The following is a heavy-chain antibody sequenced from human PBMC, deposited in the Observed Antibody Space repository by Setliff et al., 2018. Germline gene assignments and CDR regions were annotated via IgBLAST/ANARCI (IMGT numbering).Heavy chain of an antibody. Sequence: SETLSLTCTVYGVSFSDYYWGWVRQSPGKGLDWIGEINHSGSTNYNPSLKSRVTISVDTSKRQFSLKLTSVTAADMAVYYCRFWSGYYNNDYWGQGTLVTVSS. CDR3: RFWSGYYNNDY. CDR1: GVSFSDYY. V-gene: IGHV4-34*01. D-gene: IGHD3-3*01. CDR2: INHSGST. J-gene: IGHJ4*02.